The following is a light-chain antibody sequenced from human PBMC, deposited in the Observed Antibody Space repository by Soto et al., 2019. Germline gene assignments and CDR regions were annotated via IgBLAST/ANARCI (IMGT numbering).Light chain of an antibody. J-gene: IGKJ5*01. CDR2: DAS. Sequence: EIVLTQSPATLSLSPGERATLSCRASQSVGSYLAWYQQKPGKAPRLLIYDASNSATGIPARFSGSGSGTDFTLTISSLEPEDFAVYYCQQRSDWPPITFGQGTRLEIK. V-gene: IGKV3-11*01. CDR1: QSVGSY. CDR3: QQRSDWPPIT.